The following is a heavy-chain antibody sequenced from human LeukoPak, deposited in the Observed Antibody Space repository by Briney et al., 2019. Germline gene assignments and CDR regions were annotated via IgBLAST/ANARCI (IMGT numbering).Heavy chain of an antibody. CDR2: IIPIFGTA. CDR3: ARGAKYCTNGVCYQGAYYYYMDV. Sequence: GASVKVSCKASGGTFSSYAISWVRQAPGQGLEWMGGIIPIFGTANYAQKFQGRVTITTDESTSTAYMELSSLRSEDTAVYYCARGAKYCTNGVCYQGAYYYYMDVWGKGTTVTVSS. CDR1: GGTFSSYA. D-gene: IGHD2-8*01. J-gene: IGHJ6*03. V-gene: IGHV1-69*05.